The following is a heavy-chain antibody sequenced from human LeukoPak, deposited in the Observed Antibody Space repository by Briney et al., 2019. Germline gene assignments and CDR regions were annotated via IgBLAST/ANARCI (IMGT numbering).Heavy chain of an antibody. CDR1: GGSFSGYY. CDR3: AGTGTIFGVVITRIFDP. D-gene: IGHD3-3*01. CDR2: INHSGST. J-gene: IGHJ5*02. Sequence: SETLSLTCAVYGGSFSGYYWSWIRQPPGKGLEWIGEINHSGSTNYNPSLKSRVTISVDTSKNQFSLKLSSVTAADTAVYYCAGTGTIFGVVITRIFDPWGQGTLVTVSS. V-gene: IGHV4-34*01.